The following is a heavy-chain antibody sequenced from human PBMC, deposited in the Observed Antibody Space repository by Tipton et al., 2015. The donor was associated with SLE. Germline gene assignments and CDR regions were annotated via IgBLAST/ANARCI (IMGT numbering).Heavy chain of an antibody. Sequence: TLSLTCTVSGGSISSSSYYWGWIRQPPGKGLEWIGSIYYSGSTYYNPSLKSRVTISVDTSKNQFSLKLSSVTAADTAVYYCARQGGLAGTGYFDYWGQGTLVTVSS. J-gene: IGHJ4*02. V-gene: IGHV4-39*01. CDR3: ARQGGLAGTGYFDY. D-gene: IGHD6-19*01. CDR1: GGSISSSSYY. CDR2: IYYSGST.